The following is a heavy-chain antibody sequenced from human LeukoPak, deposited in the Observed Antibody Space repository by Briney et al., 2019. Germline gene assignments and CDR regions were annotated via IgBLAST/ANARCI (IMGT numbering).Heavy chain of an antibody. CDR1: GFIFSDFW. J-gene: IGHJ4*02. CDR3: ATRESSMARSH. V-gene: IGHV3-7*01. D-gene: IGHD3-10*01. Sequence: PGGSLRLPCVASGFIFSDFWMNWVRLVRGKGLEWVANINEDGSVQDYVGSVRGRFTISRDNAKNSLYLHMNSVRVEDTAVYYCATRESSMARSHWGQGTLVTISS. CDR2: INEDGSVQ.